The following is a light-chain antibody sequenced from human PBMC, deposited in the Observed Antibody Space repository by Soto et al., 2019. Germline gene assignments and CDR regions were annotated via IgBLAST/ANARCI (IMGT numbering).Light chain of an antibody. V-gene: IGKV3-15*01. J-gene: IGKJ2*01. CDR3: QQYNSWPPMYT. CDR2: GAS. CDR1: QSVSSN. Sequence: EIVMTQSPDTLPVSPGDRATLSCRASQSVSSNLAWYQQKPGQAPRLLIYGASTRATRIPARFSGSGSGTEFTLTISSLQSEDFAVYYCQQYNSWPPMYTFGQGTTLEIK.